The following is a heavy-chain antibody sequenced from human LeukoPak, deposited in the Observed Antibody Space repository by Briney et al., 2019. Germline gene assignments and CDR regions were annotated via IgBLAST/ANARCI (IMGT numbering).Heavy chain of an antibody. D-gene: IGHD2-2*01. J-gene: IGHJ4*02. CDR1: GGSISSGGYY. CDR3: ARAPVGPASFNSDYFDY. CDR2: IYYSGST. Sequence: SQTLSLTCTVSGGSISSGGYYWSWIRLHPGKGLEWIGYIYYSGSTYYNPSLKSRVTISVDTSKNQFSLKLSSVTAADTAVYYCARAPVGPASFNSDYFDYWGQGTLVTVSS. V-gene: IGHV4-31*03.